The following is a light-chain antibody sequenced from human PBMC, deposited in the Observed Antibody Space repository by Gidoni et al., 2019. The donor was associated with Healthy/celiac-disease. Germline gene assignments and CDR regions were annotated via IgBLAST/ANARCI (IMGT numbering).Light chain of an antibody. V-gene: IGLV3-19*01. Sequence: SSELTQDPAVSVALGQTVRITCQGDSLRSYYASWYQQKPGQAPVLVIYGKNNRPSGIPDRFSGSSSGNTASLTITGAQAEDEADYYCNSRDSSGNPFGGGTKLT. CDR2: GKN. CDR3: NSRDSSGNP. J-gene: IGLJ2*01. CDR1: SLRSYY.